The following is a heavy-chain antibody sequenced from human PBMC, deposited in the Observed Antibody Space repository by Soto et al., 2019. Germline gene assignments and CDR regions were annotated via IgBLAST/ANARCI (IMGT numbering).Heavy chain of an antibody. CDR3: ARQRGISSPYYYDMDV. V-gene: IGHV5-51*01. CDR1: GHSFTSYW. CDR2: IYPGDSDT. J-gene: IGHJ6*02. Sequence: GESLKISCKGSGHSFTSYWIGWVRQMPGKGLEWMGIIYPGDSDTRYSPSFQGQVTISADKSISTAYLPWSSLKASDTAMYYCARQRGISSPYYYDMDVWGQGTTVTVSS. D-gene: IGHD3-3*02.